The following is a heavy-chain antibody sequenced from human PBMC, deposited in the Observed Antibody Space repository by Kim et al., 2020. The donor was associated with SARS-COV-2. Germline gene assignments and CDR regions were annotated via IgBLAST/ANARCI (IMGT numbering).Heavy chain of an antibody. CDR1: GFTFSSYG. CDR2: ISYDGSNK. CDR3: AKGVRFWDSSGYAVDY. Sequence: GGSLRLSCAASGFTFSSYGMHWVRQAPGKGLEWVAVISYDGSNKYYADSVKGRFTISRDNSKNTLYLQMNSLRAEDTAVYYCAKGVRFWDSSGYAVDYWGQGTLVTVSS. J-gene: IGHJ4*02. D-gene: IGHD3-22*01. V-gene: IGHV3-30*18.